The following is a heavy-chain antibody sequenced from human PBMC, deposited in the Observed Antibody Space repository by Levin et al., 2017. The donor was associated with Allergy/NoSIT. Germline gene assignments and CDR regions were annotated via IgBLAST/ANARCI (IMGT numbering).Heavy chain of an antibody. D-gene: IGHD5-18*01. CDR2: IWYDGSNK. CDR3: ARGPYAQYSYGYAFRTVQTYAFDI. J-gene: IGHJ3*02. CDR1: GFTFSSYG. V-gene: IGHV3-33*01. Sequence: GESLKISCAASGFTFSSYGMHWVRQAPGKGLEWVAVIWYDGSNKYYADSVKGRFTISRDNSKNTLYLQMNSLRAEDTAVYYCARGPYAQYSYGYAFRTVQTYAFDIWGQGTMVTVSS.